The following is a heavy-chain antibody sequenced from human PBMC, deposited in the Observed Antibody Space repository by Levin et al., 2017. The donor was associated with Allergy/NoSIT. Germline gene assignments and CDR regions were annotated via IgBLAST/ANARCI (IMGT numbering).Heavy chain of an antibody. Sequence: GGSLRLSCSASGFTFSAYAMHWVRQVPGKGLEYVSGIISNGGSTHSADSVKDRFTVSRANSNNALFLQMNSLRIEDTALYYCVQDYDTWWLQYNFFGYWGQGTLVTVSS. CDR3: VQDYDTWWLQYNFFGY. J-gene: IGHJ4*02. CDR2: IISNGGST. D-gene: IGHD5-24*01. V-gene: IGHV3-64D*06. CDR1: GFTFSAYA.